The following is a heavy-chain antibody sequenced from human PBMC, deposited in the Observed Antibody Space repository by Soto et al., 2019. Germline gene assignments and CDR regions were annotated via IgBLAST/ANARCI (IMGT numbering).Heavy chain of an antibody. J-gene: IGHJ4*02. V-gene: IGHV2-5*02. D-gene: IGHD3-3*01. CDR1: GFSLNTPGGG. CDR3: DHLVTADASEYFDF. Sequence: QITLRESGPTVVKPTQTLTLTCTFSGFSLNTPGGGVGWIRQPPGKALEWVALIYWDDDKRYNPSLKRRLVITKDSPKNQVVLTMTNVDPVDTASYSCDHLVTADASEYFDFWGQGTLVPVSP. CDR2: IYWDDDK.